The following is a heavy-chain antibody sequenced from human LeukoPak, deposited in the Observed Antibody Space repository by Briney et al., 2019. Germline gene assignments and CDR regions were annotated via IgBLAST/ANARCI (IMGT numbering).Heavy chain of an antibody. Sequence: GGSLRLSCAASGFTFSNYNMNWVRQAPGKGLEWVSTISSSRSSYIYYADSVKGRFTISRDNAKNSLYLQMNSLRAEGTAVYYCARDPPSFQYWGQGTLVTVSA. V-gene: IGHV3-21*01. CDR2: ISSSRSSYI. J-gene: IGHJ1*01. CDR1: GFTFSNYN. CDR3: ARDPPSFQY.